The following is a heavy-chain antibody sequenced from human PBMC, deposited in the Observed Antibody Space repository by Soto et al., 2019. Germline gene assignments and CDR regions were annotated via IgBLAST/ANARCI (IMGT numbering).Heavy chain of an antibody. CDR1: GFTFSSYA. V-gene: IGHV3-23*01. CDR3: AKVDNRSTYYYGMDV. Sequence: GGSLRLSCAASGFTFSSYAITWVRQAPWRGLEGVSAVSGSGDSTYYADSVKGRFTISRDNSKNTIYLQMNSLRAEDTALYYCAKVDNRSTYYYGMDVWGQGTTVTVSS. D-gene: IGHD6-13*01. J-gene: IGHJ6*02. CDR2: VSGSGDST.